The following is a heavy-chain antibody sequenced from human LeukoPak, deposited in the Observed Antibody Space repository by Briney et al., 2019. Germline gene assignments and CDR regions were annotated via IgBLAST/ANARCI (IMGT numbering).Heavy chain of an antibody. D-gene: IGHD1-26*01. J-gene: IGHJ4*02. CDR3: VRHFKMVGWELLEPYGY. CDR1: GDSISSSSYY. V-gene: IGHV4-39*01. CDR2: FYYTGST. Sequence: PSETLSLTCTVSGDSISSSSYYWGWIRQPPGKGLEWIGSFYYTGSTHYNPSLMGRASISVGTPRNQFSLKLSSVTAAGTAVYYCVRHFKMVGWELLEPYGYWGQGTLVTVSS.